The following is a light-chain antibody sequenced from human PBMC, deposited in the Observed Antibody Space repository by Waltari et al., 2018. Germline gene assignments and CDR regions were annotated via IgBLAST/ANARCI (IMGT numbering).Light chain of an antibody. V-gene: IGKV4-1*01. CDR1: QNVLYSSNNRNY. J-gene: IGKJ1*01. CDR2: WAS. CDR3: QQYYSSPWA. Sequence: DIVMTQSPDSLAVSLGERATINCKSSQNVLYSSNNRNYLAWYQQRPGQPPKLLIYWASTRESGVPDRFSGSGSGTDVTLTISSLQAEDVAVYYCQQYYSSPWAFGQGTKVEI.